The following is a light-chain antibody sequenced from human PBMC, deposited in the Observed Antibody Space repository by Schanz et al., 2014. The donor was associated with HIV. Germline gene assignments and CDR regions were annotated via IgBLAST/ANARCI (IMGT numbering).Light chain of an antibody. CDR2: KAS. CDR3: QQFSEYPLT. J-gene: IGKJ4*01. Sequence: DIQMSQSQTTLSASIGDRVTITCRASKHIGTWLAWYQQKPGRAPNLLIYKASNLESGVPSRFSGSGSGTEFTLTISSLQPLDSATYYCQQFSEYPLTFGGGTKVEL. CDR1: KHIGTW. V-gene: IGKV1-5*03.